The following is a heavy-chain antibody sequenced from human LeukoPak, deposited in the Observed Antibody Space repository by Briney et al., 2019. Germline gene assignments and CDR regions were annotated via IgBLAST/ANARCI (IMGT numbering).Heavy chain of an antibody. V-gene: IGHV3-23*01. J-gene: IGHJ4*02. CDR2: ISSNGGSA. CDR1: GFTFSNYA. D-gene: IGHD3-3*01. Sequence: GGSLRLSCAASGFTFSNYAMSWVRQAPGKGLEWVSAISSNGGSAYYADSVKGRFTISRDNSKNTLYLQMNTLRAEDTAVYYCAKDPGSDFWSGHYSLDYWGQGTLVSVSS. CDR3: AKDPGSDFWSGHYSLDY.